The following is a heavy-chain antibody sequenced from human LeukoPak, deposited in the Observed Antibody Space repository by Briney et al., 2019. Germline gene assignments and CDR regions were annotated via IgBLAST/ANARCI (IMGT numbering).Heavy chain of an antibody. CDR3: AREPGWFGELLDAFDI. V-gene: IGHV1-2*02. Sequence: GASVKVSCKASGYTLTAYYMHWVRQAPGQGLEWMGWINPNSGGTNYAQKFQGRVTMTRDTSISTAYMELSRLRSDDTAVYYCAREPGWFGELLDAFDIWGQGTMVTVSS. J-gene: IGHJ3*02. D-gene: IGHD3-10*01. CDR2: INPNSGGT. CDR1: GYTLTAYY.